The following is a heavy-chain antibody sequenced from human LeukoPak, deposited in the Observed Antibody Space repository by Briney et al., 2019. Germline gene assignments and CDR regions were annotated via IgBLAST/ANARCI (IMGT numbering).Heavy chain of an antibody. V-gene: IGHV3-30*02. J-gene: IGHJ2*01. CDR1: GFIFSNYA. CDR2: IRYDGGNT. D-gene: IGHD4-17*01. Sequence: GGSLRLSCAASGFIFSNYAMQWVRQAPGMGLEWVAFIRYDGGNTYYADSVKGRFTFSRDNSKNTLYLQMDSLRAEETAVYYCARGTVTSRTWYFDLWGRGTLATVSS. CDR3: ARGTVTSRTWYFDL.